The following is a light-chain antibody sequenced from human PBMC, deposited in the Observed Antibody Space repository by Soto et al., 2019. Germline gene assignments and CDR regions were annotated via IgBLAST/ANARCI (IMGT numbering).Light chain of an antibody. CDR2: LGS. Sequence: DIVMTQSPLPLPVTPGEPASISCRSSQSLLHSNGYNYLDWYVQKPGQSPQLLIYLGSSRASGVPDRFSGSGSGTDFTLKINRVEAEDVGIYYCMQALQTPRTFGQGTKVEI. V-gene: IGKV2-28*01. CDR1: QSLLHSNGYNY. CDR3: MQALQTPRT. J-gene: IGKJ1*01.